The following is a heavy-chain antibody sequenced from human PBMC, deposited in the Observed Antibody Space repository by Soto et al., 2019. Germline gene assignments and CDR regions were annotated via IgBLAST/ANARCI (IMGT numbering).Heavy chain of an antibody. CDR1: GYSFTSYW. Sequence: GESLKISCKGSGYSFTSYWISWVRQMPGKGLEWMGRIDPSDSYTNYSPSFQGHVTISADKSISTAYLQWSSLKASDTAMYYCARPGTHFYYYGMDVWGQGATVTVSS. CDR3: ARPGTHFYYYGMDV. CDR2: IDPSDSYT. J-gene: IGHJ6*02. V-gene: IGHV5-10-1*01. D-gene: IGHD1-1*01.